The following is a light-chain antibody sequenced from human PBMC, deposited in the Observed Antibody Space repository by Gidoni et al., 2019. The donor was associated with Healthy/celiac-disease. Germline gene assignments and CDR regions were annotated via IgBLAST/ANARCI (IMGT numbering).Light chain of an antibody. CDR2: AAS. CDR3: QQLNSYPRS. V-gene: IGKV1-9*01. Sequence: DIQLTQSPSFLSASVGDRVTITCRASQGISSYLAWYQQKPGKAPKLLIYAASTLQSGVPSRFSGSGSGTELTLTISSLQPEDFATYYCQQLNSYPRSFGQXTKLEIK. CDR1: QGISSY. J-gene: IGKJ2*04.